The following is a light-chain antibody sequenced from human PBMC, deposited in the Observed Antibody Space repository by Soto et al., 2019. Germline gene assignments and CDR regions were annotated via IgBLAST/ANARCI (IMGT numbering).Light chain of an antibody. Sequence: DIQMTQSPSSLSASVGDRVTITCRASQTIAMYVNWFQQKPGKAPKPLIYTTSSLQSGVPPRFSGSGSETDCTLTISRLQPEDSATYYCQQSFTTPYTFGQGTKLEIK. CDR1: QTIAMY. CDR2: TTS. CDR3: QQSFTTPYT. V-gene: IGKV1-39*01. J-gene: IGKJ2*01.